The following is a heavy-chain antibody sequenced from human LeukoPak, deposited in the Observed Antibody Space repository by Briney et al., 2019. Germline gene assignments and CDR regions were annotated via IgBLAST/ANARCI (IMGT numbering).Heavy chain of an antibody. CDR2: IYYSGST. CDR3: ARAQIWFGEFLGAFDI. V-gene: IGHV4-39*07. D-gene: IGHD3-10*01. J-gene: IGHJ3*02. CDR1: GGSISSSSYY. Sequence: SETLSLTCTVSGGSISSSSYYWGWIRQPPGKGLEWIGSIYYSGSTNYNPSLKSRVTISVDTSKNQFSLKLSSVTAADTAVYYCARAQIWFGEFLGAFDIWGQGTMVTVSS.